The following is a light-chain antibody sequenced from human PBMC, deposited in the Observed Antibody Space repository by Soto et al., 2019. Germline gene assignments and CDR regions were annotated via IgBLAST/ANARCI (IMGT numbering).Light chain of an antibody. CDR1: QSISSN. CDR3: QQYNNWPRT. Sequence: EIVMTQSPATLSVSPGERATLSCRASQSISSNLAWYQQKPGQAPSLLLYGVSTRATGIPTRFSGTGSGTELTLTNISLQSEDFAIYYCQQYNNWPRTFGPGTKVDFK. CDR2: GVS. J-gene: IGKJ3*01. V-gene: IGKV3D-15*01.